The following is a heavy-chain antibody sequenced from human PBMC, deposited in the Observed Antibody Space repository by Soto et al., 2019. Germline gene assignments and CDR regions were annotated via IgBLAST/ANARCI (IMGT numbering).Heavy chain of an antibody. V-gene: IGHV4-59*08. CDR2: ISYNGVT. Sequence: SETLSLTCTISGGYISGYYWSWIRQPPGKGLEWIGYISYNGVTNYNPSLKSRVTISVDTSKNQFSLKLSSVTAADTAVYYCARHGLVYGFDPWGQGTLVTVSS. J-gene: IGHJ5*02. D-gene: IGHD3-9*01. CDR1: GGYISGYY. CDR3: ARHGLVYGFDP.